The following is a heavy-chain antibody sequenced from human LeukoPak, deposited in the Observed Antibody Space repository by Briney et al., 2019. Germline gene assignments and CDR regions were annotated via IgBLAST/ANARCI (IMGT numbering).Heavy chain of an antibody. V-gene: IGHV4-59*01. CDR2: IYYSGST. J-gene: IGHJ4*02. CDR3: ARVRSSGWLDY. CDR1: GGSISGYY. Sequence: PSETLSLTCTVSGGSISGYYWSWIRQTPGEGLEWIGYIYYSGSTNYNPSLKSRVTISVDTSKNQFSLKLSSVTAADTAVYYCARVRSSGWLDYWGQGTLVTVSS. D-gene: IGHD6-19*01.